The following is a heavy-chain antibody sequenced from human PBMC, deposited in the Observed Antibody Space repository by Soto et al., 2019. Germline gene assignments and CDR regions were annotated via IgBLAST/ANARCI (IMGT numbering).Heavy chain of an antibody. J-gene: IGHJ4*02. D-gene: IGHD3-3*01. Sequence: ESGGGPVEPGGSLRLSCAASGFTLSNAWMYWVRHTPGRGLEWVGRIKSRSDGGTPDYGAPVKGRFTISRDDSLHTVYLQLNSLTAEDTGVYYCTTDTRRISVFGVPWDSWGQGTLVTVSS. CDR1: GFTLSNAW. CDR2: IKSRSDGGTP. CDR3: TTDTRRISVFGVPWDS. V-gene: IGHV3-15*01.